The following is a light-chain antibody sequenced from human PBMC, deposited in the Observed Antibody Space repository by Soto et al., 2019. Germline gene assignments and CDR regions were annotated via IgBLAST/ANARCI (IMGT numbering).Light chain of an antibody. CDR2: GES. CDR1: QSVSSD. Sequence: EIVLTQSPATLSVAPGERATLSCRASQSVSSDLAWFQQKPGQAPRLLMYGESTRATGIPARFSGRGSGTEFTLTISSLQSEDFALYHCQQYNNWPLTFGGGTKVEIK. CDR3: QQYNNWPLT. J-gene: IGKJ4*01. V-gene: IGKV3-15*01.